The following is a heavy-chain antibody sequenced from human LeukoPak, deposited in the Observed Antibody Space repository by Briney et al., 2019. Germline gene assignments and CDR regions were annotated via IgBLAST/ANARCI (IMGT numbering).Heavy chain of an antibody. D-gene: IGHD1-1*01. CDR1: GFTFSSYE. Sequence: GGSLRLSCAASGFTFSSYEMNWVRQAPGKGLEWVSYISSSGSTIYYADSVKGRFTISRDNAKNSLYLQMNSLRAEDTAVYYCARVVTVAWSERRPGYFYMDVWGKGTTVTISS. CDR3: ARVVTVAWSERRPGYFYMDV. V-gene: IGHV3-48*03. J-gene: IGHJ6*03. CDR2: ISSSGSTI.